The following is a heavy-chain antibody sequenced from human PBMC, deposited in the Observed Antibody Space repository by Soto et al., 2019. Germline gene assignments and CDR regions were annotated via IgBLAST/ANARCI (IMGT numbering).Heavy chain of an antibody. CDR1: GGTFSSYA. CDR2: IIPIFGTA. J-gene: IGHJ4*02. Sequence: GASVKVSCKASGGTFSSYAISWVRQAPGQGLEWMGGIIPIFGTANYAQKFQGRVTITADESTSTAYLQWSSLKASDTAMYYCARHLAYGGTRPRYYFDYWGQGTLVTVSS. D-gene: IGHD2-21*01. V-gene: IGHV1-69*13. CDR3: ARHLAYGGTRPRYYFDY.